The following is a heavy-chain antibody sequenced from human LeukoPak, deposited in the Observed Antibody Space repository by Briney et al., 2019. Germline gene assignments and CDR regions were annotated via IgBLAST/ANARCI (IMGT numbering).Heavy chain of an antibody. CDR3: AKIPRGGYMDV. Sequence: GGSLRLSCAASRITFNSYVMSWVRQAPGKGLEWVSGISGSGGSTYYADSVKGRFTISRDNSKSTLYLQMNSLRAEDTAVYYCAKIPRGGYMDVWGKGTTVTVSS. J-gene: IGHJ6*03. CDR1: RITFNSYV. V-gene: IGHV3-23*01. D-gene: IGHD2-15*01. CDR2: ISGSGGST.